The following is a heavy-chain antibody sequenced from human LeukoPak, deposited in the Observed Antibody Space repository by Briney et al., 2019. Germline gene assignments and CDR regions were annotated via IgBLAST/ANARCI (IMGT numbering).Heavy chain of an antibody. V-gene: IGHV4-59*01. D-gene: IGHD2-2*02. J-gene: IGHJ3*02. CDR1: GGSINGYY. CDR2: IYYSGST. Sequence: SETLSLTCTVSGGSINGYYWSWIRQPPGKGLEWIGYIYYSGSTNYNPSLKSRVTISVDTSKNQFSLKLSSVTAADTAVYYCARDIVVVPAAIPTQRDSDAFDIWGQGTMVTVSS. CDR3: ARDIVVVPAAIPTQRDSDAFDI.